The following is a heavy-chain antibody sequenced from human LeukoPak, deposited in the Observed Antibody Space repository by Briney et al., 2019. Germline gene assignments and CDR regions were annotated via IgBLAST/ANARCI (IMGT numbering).Heavy chain of an antibody. CDR3: ARGSGVSDAFDI. CDR1: GYTFTSYD. J-gene: IGHJ3*02. CDR2: MNPNSGNT. D-gene: IGHD3-22*01. Sequence: ASVKVSCKASGYTFTSYDINWVRQATGQGLEWVGWMNPNSGNTGYAQKFQGRVTMTRNTSISTAYMELSNLRSEDTAVYYCARGSGVSDAFDIWGQGTMVTVSS. V-gene: IGHV1-8*01.